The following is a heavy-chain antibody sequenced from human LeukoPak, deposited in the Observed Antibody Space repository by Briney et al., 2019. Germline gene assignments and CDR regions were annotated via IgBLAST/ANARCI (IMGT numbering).Heavy chain of an antibody. Sequence: VSVKVSCKASGYTFTAYYVHWVRQAPGQGLEWLGWINSNNGDTGYAQNFQGWVTMTRDTSISTVYMELSRLRYDDTAVYYCARFSLDGRWYFDYWGQGTLVTVSS. D-gene: IGHD6-13*01. V-gene: IGHV1-2*04. CDR1: GYTFTAYY. J-gene: IGHJ4*02. CDR3: ARFSLDGRWYFDY. CDR2: INSNNGDT.